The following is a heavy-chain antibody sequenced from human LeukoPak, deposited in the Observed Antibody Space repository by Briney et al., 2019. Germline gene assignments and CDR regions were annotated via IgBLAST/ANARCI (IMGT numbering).Heavy chain of an antibody. D-gene: IGHD2-2*01. CDR2: IHSGGST. J-gene: IGHJ3*02. V-gene: IGHV3-66*01. CDR3: ARDPGEYQSAFDI. CDR1: GFTVSSNY. Sequence: PGGSLRLSCAASGFTVSSNYMSWVRQAPGKGLEWVSVIHSGGSTYYADSVKGRFTISRDNSKNTLYLQMNSLRAEDTAVYYCARDPGEYQSAFDIWGQGTMVTVSS.